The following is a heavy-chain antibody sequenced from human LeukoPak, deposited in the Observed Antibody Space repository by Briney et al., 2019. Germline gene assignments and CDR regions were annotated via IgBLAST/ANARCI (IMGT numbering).Heavy chain of an antibody. CDR1: GFTFSSYW. D-gene: IGHD1-26*01. CDR3: ARGAIVGANFDY. V-gene: IGHV3-74*01. J-gene: IGHJ4*02. Sequence: GGSLRLSCAASGFTFSSYWMHWVRQAPGKGLVWVSRINSDGSSTSYADSVKGRFTISRDNAKNTLYLQMNSLRAEDTAVYYCARGAIVGANFDYWGQGPLVTVSS. CDR2: INSDGSST.